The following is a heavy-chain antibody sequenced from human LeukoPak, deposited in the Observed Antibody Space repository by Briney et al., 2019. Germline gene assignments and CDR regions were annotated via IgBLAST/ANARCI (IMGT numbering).Heavy chain of an antibody. CDR3: AKDWLYSSGWYEGGAFDY. D-gene: IGHD6-19*01. V-gene: IGHV3-23*01. Sequence: PGRSLRLSCAASGFTFSSYAMSWVRQAPGKGLEWVSAISGSGGSTYYADSVKGRFTISRDNSKNTLYLQMNSLRAGDTAVYYCAKDWLYSSGWYEGGAFDYWGQGTLVTVSS. J-gene: IGHJ4*02. CDR1: GFTFSSYA. CDR2: ISGSGGST.